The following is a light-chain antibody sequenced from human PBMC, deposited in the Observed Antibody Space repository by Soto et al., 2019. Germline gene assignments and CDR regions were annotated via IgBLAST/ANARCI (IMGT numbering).Light chain of an antibody. CDR2: GAS. J-gene: IGKJ1*01. Sequence: EIVLTQSPGTLPMSPGERATLSCRARQSISSNYLAWYQQKPGQAPRLLIYGASSRATGIPDRFSGSESGTDFTLTISRLEAEEFAVYYWQQYGSSPRTFGQGTKVEFK. V-gene: IGKV3-20*01. CDR1: QSISSNY. CDR3: QQYGSSPRT.